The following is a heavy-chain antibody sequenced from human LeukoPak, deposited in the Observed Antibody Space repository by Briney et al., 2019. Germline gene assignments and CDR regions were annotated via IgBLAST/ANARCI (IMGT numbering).Heavy chain of an antibody. CDR3: ARGRRPYDILTGYHY. D-gene: IGHD3-9*01. CDR1: GGSFSGYN. J-gene: IGHJ4*02. CDR2: INHSGST. Sequence: SETLSLTCAVSGGSFSGYNWSWIRQPPGKGLEWIGEINHSGSTNYNPSLKSRVTISIDASKNQFSLKLSSVTAADTAVYYCARGRRPYDILTGYHYWGQGTLVTVSS. V-gene: IGHV4-34*01.